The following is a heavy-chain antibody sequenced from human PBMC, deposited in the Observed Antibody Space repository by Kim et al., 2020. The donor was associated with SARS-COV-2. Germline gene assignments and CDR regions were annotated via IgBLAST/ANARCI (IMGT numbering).Heavy chain of an antibody. Sequence: YSQKFQGRVTITRDTSASTAYMELSSLRSEDTAVYYCARESEQWLTTIGYWGQGTLVTVSS. CDR3: ARESEQWLTTIGY. J-gene: IGHJ4*02. V-gene: IGHV1-3*01. D-gene: IGHD6-19*01.